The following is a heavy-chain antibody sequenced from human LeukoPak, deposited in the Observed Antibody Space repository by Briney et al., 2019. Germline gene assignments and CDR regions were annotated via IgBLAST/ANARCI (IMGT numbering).Heavy chain of an antibody. CDR1: GYTFTSYY. Sequence: GASVKVSCKASGYTFTSYYMHWVRQAPGQGLEWMGIINPSGGSTSYAQKFQSRVTMTRDTSTSTVYMELSSLRSEDTAVYYCARDLKGYSGSYPPGYWGQGTLVTVSS. J-gene: IGHJ4*02. CDR2: INPSGGST. CDR3: ARDLKGYSGSYPPGY. V-gene: IGHV1-46*01. D-gene: IGHD1-26*01.